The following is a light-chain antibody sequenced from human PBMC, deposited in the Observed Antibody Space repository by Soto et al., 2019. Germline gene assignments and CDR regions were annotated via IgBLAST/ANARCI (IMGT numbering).Light chain of an antibody. J-gene: IGKJ5*01. CDR3: QQSYRTPQA. V-gene: IGKV1-39*01. CDR1: QSISNS. CDR2: GTS. Sequence: DIQLTQSPSSLSASVGDRVTISCRASQSISNSLNWYQKKPGKAPNLLIYGTSGLHSGVPSRFSGSGSGTDFTLTISSLQRGDFATYYCQQSYRTPQAFGQGTRLEI.